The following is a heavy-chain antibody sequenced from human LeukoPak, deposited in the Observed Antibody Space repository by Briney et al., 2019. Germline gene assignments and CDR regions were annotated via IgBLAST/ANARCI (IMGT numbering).Heavy chain of an antibody. CDR1: GGSISNYY. V-gene: IGHV4-59*01. D-gene: IGHD1-26*01. CDR2: IYHSGGT. J-gene: IGHJ5*02. CDR3: ARDPSGSFFNWFDP. Sequence: SQTLSLTCTVSGGSISNYYYSWIRQPPGKGLEWIGYIYHSGGTNYNPSLKSRLTISVDTSKNQFSLKLRSVTAADTAVYYCARDPSGSFFNWFDPWGQGTLVTVSS.